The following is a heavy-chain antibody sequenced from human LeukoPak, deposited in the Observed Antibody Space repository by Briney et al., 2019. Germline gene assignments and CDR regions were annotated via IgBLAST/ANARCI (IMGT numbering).Heavy chain of an antibody. V-gene: IGHV3-23*01. J-gene: IGHJ4*02. CDR1: GFTFSSYA. Sequence: GGSLRLSCAASGFTFSSYAMSWVRQAPGKGLEWVSAISGSGGSTYYADSVKGRFTISRDNSINTLFLQLDSLRPEDSAVYYCAKTPTNWYTLDYWGQGTLVTVSS. D-gene: IGHD2-2*02. CDR3: AKTPTNWYTLDY. CDR2: ISGSGGST.